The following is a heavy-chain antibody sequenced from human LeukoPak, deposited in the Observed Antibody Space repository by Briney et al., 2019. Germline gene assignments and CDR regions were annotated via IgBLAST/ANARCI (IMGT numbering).Heavy chain of an antibody. V-gene: IGHV4-59*08. Sequence: TSETLSLTCSVSGDSISSYYWSWIRQPPGKGLEWIGYIYNSGSTNYNPSLKSRVTISADTSKNQFSLRLSSVTAADTAVYYCAGDRNSNRWHKYWGQGTLVTVSS. J-gene: IGHJ4*02. CDR1: GDSISSYY. D-gene: IGHD6-13*01. CDR3: AGDRNSNRWHKY. CDR2: IYNSGST.